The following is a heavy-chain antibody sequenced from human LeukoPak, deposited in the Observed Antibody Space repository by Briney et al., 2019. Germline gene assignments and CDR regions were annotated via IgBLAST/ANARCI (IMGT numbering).Heavy chain of an antibody. CDR3: ARGGWSQDY. V-gene: IGHV4-59*01. CDR2: IYYNGNT. CDR1: GGSINNNY. Sequence: SETLSLTCTVSGGSINNNYWSWFRQSPGKGLEWIGYIYYNGNTNYNTSLECRVTISVDTSKNQIHLRLSSVTAADTAVYYCARGGWSQDYWGQGTLVTVPS. D-gene: IGHD6-19*01. J-gene: IGHJ4*02.